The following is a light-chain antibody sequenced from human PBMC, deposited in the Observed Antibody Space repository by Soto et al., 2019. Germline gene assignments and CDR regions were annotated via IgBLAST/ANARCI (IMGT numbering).Light chain of an antibody. J-gene: IGLJ2*01. CDR1: NIGIRS. Sequence: SYELTQPPSVSVAPGKTARITCGGDNIGIRSVHWYQQKPGQAPVLVIYFDSDRPSGIPERFSGSNSGNTATLTISRVEAGDEADYYCQVWDSNSDHLVFGGGTKLTVL. V-gene: IGLV3-21*04. CDR3: QVWDSNSDHLV. CDR2: FDS.